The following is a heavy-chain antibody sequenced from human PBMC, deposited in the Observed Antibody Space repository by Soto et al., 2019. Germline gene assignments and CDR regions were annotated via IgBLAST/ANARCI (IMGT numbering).Heavy chain of an antibody. CDR3: ARAKGIAAAGGHYYYMDV. V-gene: IGHV3-53*04. J-gene: IGHJ6*03. CDR2: IYSGGST. CDR1: GFTVSSNY. D-gene: IGHD6-13*01. Sequence: EVQLVESGGGLVQPGGSLRLSCAASGFTVSSNYMSWVRQAPGKGLEWVSVIYSGGSTYYADSVKGRLTISRHNSKNTLYLHMNSLRAEDTAVYYCARAKGIAAAGGHYYYMDVWGKGTTVTVSS.